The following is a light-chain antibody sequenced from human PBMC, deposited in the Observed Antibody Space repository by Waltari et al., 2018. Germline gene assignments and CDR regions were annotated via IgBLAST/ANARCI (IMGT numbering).Light chain of an antibody. V-gene: IGKV3-11*01. CDR3: QQRSSWPWT. J-gene: IGKJ1*01. CDR2: DAS. Sequence: EIVLTQSPATLSLSPGERATLSCRASQSVSSDLAWYQQKPGQGHRLLIYDASNRATGIPARFSGSGSETDFTLTISSLEPEDFAVYYCQQRSSWPWTFGQGTKVDVK. CDR1: QSVSSD.